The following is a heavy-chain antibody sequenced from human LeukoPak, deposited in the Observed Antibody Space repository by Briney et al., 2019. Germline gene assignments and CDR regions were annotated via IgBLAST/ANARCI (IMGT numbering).Heavy chain of an antibody. CDR1: GDSISSYY. J-gene: IGHJ4*02. CDR2: IYYSGST. Sequence: SETLSLTCTVSGDSISSYYWSWIRQPPGKRLEWIGYIYYSGSTNYNPSLKSRLTISLDTSKNQFSLKLSSVTAADTAVYYCARHALVAAAPLFDYWGQGTLVTVSS. CDR3: ARHALVAAAPLFDY. D-gene: IGHD6-13*01. V-gene: IGHV4-59*01.